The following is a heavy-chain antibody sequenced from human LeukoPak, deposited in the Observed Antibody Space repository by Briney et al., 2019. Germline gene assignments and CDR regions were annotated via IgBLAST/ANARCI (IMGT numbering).Heavy chain of an antibody. Sequence: SVKVSCKASGGTFSSYAISWVRQAPGQGLEWMGVIIPIFGTANYAQKFQGRVTITTDESTSTAYMELSSLRSEDTAVYYCARGGVGANLPLYYWGQGTLVTVSS. D-gene: IGHD1-26*01. J-gene: IGHJ4*02. V-gene: IGHV1-69*05. CDR1: GGTFSSYA. CDR3: ARGGVGANLPLYY. CDR2: IIPIFGTA.